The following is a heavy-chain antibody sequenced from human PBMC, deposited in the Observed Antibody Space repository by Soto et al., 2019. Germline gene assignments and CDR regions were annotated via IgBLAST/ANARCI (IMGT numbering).Heavy chain of an antibody. J-gene: IGHJ4*02. D-gene: IGHD2-15*01. Sequence: VGSLRLSCEGSGFPFRSYGVQWVRQAPGKGLEWLGLIWNDGSHAYYADSVKGRFTISRDNSKNTVFLQVSNLRAEDTAVYFCARDQTDSGGYSDSWGQGTLVTVSS. CDR2: IWNDGSHA. CDR3: ARDQTDSGGYSDS. V-gene: IGHV3-33*01. CDR1: GFPFRSYG.